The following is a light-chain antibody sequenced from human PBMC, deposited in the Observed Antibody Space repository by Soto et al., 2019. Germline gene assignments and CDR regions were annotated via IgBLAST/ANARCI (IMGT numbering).Light chain of an antibody. CDR1: SSDVGAYNY. V-gene: IGLV2-8*01. J-gene: IGLJ3*02. CDR2: EVT. Sequence: QYALTQPPSASGSPGQSVTISCTGTSSDVGAYNYVSWYQQYPRKAPKLMIYEVTKRPSGVPDRFSGSKSGNTASLTVSGLQAEDEADYYCTSYVGNDIWVFGGGTKLTVL. CDR3: TSYVGNDIWV.